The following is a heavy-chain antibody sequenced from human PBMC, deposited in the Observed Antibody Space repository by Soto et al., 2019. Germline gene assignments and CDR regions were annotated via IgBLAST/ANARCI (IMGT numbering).Heavy chain of an antibody. V-gene: IGHV5-51*01. CDR3: ARDTGDGTFDF. Sequence: GESLKISCKGSGYSFTSYWIGWVRQMPGKGLEWMGIIYPGDSDTRYSPSFQGQVTISADKSISTAYMELTSLRSEDTAVYYCARDTGDGTFDFWGQGTLVTVSS. CDR2: IYPGDSDT. D-gene: IGHD7-27*01. J-gene: IGHJ4*02. CDR1: GYSFTSYW.